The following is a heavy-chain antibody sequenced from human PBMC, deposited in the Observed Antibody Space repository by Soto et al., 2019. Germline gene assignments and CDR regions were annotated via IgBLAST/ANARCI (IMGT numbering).Heavy chain of an antibody. CDR1: GGSISSYY. CDR2: IYYSGST. J-gene: IGHJ4*02. Sequence: SETLSLTCTVSGGSISSYYWSWIRQPPGKGLEWIGYIYYSGSTNYNPSLKSRVTISVDTSKNQFSLKLSSVTAADTAVYYCARGPGGIGGSSGWTFDYWVQGTLVTVSS. CDR3: ARGPGGIGGSSGWTFDY. V-gene: IGHV4-59*01. D-gene: IGHD6-19*01.